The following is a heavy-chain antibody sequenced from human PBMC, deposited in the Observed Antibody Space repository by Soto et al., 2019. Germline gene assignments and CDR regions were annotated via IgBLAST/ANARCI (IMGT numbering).Heavy chain of an antibody. CDR3: ARDLEYCSNGVCYNTYYFDY. Sequence: ASVKVSCKASGYTFTGYYIHWVRQAPGQGLEGMGWINPNSGGTNYAQKFQGWVTMTRDTSISTAYMELSRLRSADTAVYYCARDLEYCSNGVCYNTYYFDYWGQGTLVTVSS. CDR2: INPNSGGT. CDR1: GYTFTGYY. J-gene: IGHJ4*02. D-gene: IGHD2-8*01. V-gene: IGHV1-2*04.